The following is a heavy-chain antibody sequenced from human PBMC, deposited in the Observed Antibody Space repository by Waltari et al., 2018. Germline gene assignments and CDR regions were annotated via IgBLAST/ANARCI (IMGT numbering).Heavy chain of an antibody. CDR3: TRNGLGYCTSPTCYRNDN. CDR2: IYHDGTT. CDR1: GYSINSGYY. V-gene: IGHV4-38-2*01. J-gene: IGHJ4*02. D-gene: IGHD2-2*02. Sequence: QVQLQESGPGLVKPSETLSLICAVSGYSINSGYYWGWVRQAPGRGLEYIATIYHDGTTYDTPSLKSRVTISIDTPKNVFSLELRSVTAADTATYYCTRNGLGYCTSPTCYRNDNWGQGTLVIVSS.